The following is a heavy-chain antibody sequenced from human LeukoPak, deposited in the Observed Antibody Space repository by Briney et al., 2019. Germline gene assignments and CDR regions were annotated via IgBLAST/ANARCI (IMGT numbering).Heavy chain of an antibody. D-gene: IGHD3-10*01. CDR1: GFTFSSYW. V-gene: IGHV3-74*01. CDR3: ARARGMVRCMDV. CDR2: INSDGSST. J-gene: IGHJ6*04. Sequence: QPGGSLRLSCAASGFTFSSYWMHWVRQAPGKGLVWVSRINSDGSSTSYADSVKGRFTISRDNAKNTLYLQMNSLRAEDTAVYYCARARGMVRCMDVWGKGTTVTVSP.